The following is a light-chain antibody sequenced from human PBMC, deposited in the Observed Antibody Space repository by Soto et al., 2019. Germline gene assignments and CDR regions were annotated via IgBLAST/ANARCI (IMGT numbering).Light chain of an antibody. CDR3: QQRSNWPPRYT. CDR2: GAS. J-gene: IGKJ2*01. V-gene: IGKV3-15*01. Sequence: EIVMTQSPASLSVSPGERATLSCRASQSVSRTLAWYQQKPGQAPRLLIYGASTRATGIPARFSGRGSGTDFTLTISSLEPEDFAVYYCQQRSNWPPRYTFGQGTKLEIK. CDR1: QSVSRT.